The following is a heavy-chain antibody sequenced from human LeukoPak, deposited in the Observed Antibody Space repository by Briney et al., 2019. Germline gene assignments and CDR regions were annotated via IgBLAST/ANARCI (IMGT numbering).Heavy chain of an antibody. D-gene: IGHD3-22*01. V-gene: IGHV4-59*08. CDR2: IYYSGST. CDR3: ARLSSINSSGYYIDY. J-gene: IGHJ4*02. Sequence: SETLSLTCTVSGGSISSYYWSWIRQPPGKGLEWIGYIYYSGSTNYNSSLKSRLTISADTSKNQFSLKLSSVTAADTAVYYCARLSSINSSGYYIDYWGQGTLVTLSS. CDR1: GGSISSYY.